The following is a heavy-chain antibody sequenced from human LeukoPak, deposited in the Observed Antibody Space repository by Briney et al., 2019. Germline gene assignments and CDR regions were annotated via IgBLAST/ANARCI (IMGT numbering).Heavy chain of an antibody. V-gene: IGHV1-69*04. J-gene: IGHJ4*02. CDR1: GGTFSSYA. D-gene: IGHD6-6*01. CDR2: IIPILGIA. Sequence: SVKVSCKASGGTFSSYAISWVRQAPGQGLKWMGRIIPILGIANYAQKFQGRVTITAGKSTSTAYMELSSLRSEDTAVYYCARVGYSSSSSQYYFDYWGQGTLVTVSS. CDR3: ARVGYSSSSSQYYFDY.